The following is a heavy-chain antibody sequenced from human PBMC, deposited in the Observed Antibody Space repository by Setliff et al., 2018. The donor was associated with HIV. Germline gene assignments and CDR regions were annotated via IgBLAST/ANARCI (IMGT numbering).Heavy chain of an antibody. D-gene: IGHD2-2*01. J-gene: IGHJ4*02. Sequence: GGSLRLSCGASGFTFRSYAMNWVRQAPGKGLEWVSTISGSGGNTHYADSVKGRFTIFRDNSKNTLYLQMNSLRAEDTAVYYCAKMDVVVTPAAIRYWGQGTLVTVSS. V-gene: IGHV3-23*01. CDR1: GFTFRSYA. CDR3: AKMDVVVTPAAIRY. CDR2: ISGSGGNT.